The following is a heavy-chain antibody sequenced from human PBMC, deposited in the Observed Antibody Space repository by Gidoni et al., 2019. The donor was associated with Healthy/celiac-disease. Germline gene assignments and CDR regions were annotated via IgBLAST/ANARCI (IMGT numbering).Heavy chain of an antibody. CDR1: GGTFSSYA. V-gene: IGHV1-69*04. CDR3: ARTRFGEMLVVPAASYGMDV. CDR2: IIPILGIA. D-gene: IGHD2-2*01. J-gene: IGHJ6*02. Sequence: QVQLVQSGAEVKKPGSSVKVSCKASGGTFSSYAISWVRQAPGQGLEWMGRIIPILGIANYAQKFQGRVTITADKSTSTAYMELSSLRSEDTAVYYCARTRFGEMLVVPAASYGMDVWGQGTTVTVSS.